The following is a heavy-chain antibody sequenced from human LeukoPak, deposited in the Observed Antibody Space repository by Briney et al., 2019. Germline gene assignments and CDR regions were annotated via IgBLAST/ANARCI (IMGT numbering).Heavy chain of an antibody. CDR1: GFTFSSFA. CDR3: AKGLGSTGTTRAFDY. V-gene: IGHV3-23*05. CDR2: VSYRSGSGT. Sequence: GGSLRLSCAASGFTFSSFAMTWVRQAPGKGLEWVSVVSYRSGSGTFYADSVKGRFTISRDNSKNTLYLQMNSLTAEDTAVYYCAKGLGSTGTTRAFDYWGQGTLVTVSS. J-gene: IGHJ4*02. D-gene: IGHD1-1*01.